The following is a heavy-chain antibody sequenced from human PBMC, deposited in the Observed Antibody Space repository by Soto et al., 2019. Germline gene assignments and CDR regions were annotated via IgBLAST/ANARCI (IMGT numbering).Heavy chain of an antibody. D-gene: IGHD2-8*02. CDR3: ARYWRTDVDGIDY. CDR2: ISGSGGDI. Sequence: SSSSYYWGWIRQAPGKGLEWVSSISGSGGDIYYADSVKGRFTISRDNSKNTLYLQVNSLRAEDTAIYYCARYWRTDVDGIDYWGQGTLVTVSS. V-gene: IGHV3-23*01. J-gene: IGHJ4*02. CDR1: SSSSYY.